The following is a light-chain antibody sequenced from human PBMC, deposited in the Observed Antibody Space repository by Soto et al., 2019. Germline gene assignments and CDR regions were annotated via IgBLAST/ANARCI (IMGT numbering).Light chain of an antibody. CDR2: EVS. Sequence: QSVLTQPASVSGSPGQSITISCTGTSSDVGGYNYVSWYQHHPGKAPKLMIYEVSNRPSGVSNRFSGSKSGNTASLTISGLQAEDEADYTGSSTPVFGGGTKVTVL. CDR3: SSTPV. V-gene: IGLV2-14*01. CDR1: SSDVGGYNY. J-gene: IGLJ3*02.